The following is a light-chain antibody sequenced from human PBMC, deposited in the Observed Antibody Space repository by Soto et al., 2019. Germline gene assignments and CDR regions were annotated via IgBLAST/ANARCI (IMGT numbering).Light chain of an antibody. CDR2: KAS. CDR1: QTISSW. J-gene: IGKJ4*01. CDR3: QQYNSYPLT. Sequence: DIQMTQSPSTLSASVGDRVTITCRASQTISSWLAWYQQKPGQAPKLLIYKASSLESAVPSRFSGSGSGTEFTLTISGLQPGDFASYYCQQYNSYPLTFGGGTKVDIK. V-gene: IGKV1-5*03.